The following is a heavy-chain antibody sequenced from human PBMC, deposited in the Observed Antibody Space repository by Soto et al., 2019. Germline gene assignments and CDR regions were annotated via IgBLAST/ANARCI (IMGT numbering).Heavy chain of an antibody. CDR2: IYPGDSDT. D-gene: IGHD6-19*01. CDR1: GYSVTSYL. Sequence: GASLKSSYKGCGYSVTSYLSGWVLQMHGKGLEWMGIIYPGDSDTRYSPSFQGQVTISADKSISTAYLQWSSLKASDTAMYYCARLRWSEAGDGDINWFDPWGQGTLVTVSS. J-gene: IGHJ5*02. CDR3: ARLRWSEAGDGDINWFDP. V-gene: IGHV5-51*01.